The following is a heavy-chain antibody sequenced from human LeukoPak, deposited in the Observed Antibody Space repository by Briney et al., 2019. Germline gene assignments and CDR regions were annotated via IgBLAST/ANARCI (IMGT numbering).Heavy chain of an antibody. J-gene: IGHJ4*02. V-gene: IGHV3-30*18. CDR1: GFTFSSYG. Sequence: GGSLRLSCAASGFTFSSYGMHWVRQAPGKGLEWVAVISYDGSNKYYADSVKGRFTISRDNSKNTLYLQMNSLRAEDTAVYYSAKGVYFDYWGQGTLVTVSS. CDR2: ISYDGSNK. CDR3: AKGVYFDY. D-gene: IGHD3-10*01.